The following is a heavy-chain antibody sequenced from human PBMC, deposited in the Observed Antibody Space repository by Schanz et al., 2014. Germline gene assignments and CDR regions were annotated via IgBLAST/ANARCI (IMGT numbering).Heavy chain of an antibody. CDR1: GGTFSSYT. Sequence: QVQLVQSGAEVKKPGSSVKVSCKASGGTFSSYTISWVRQAPGQGLEWMGRIIPSLGLAKYEQKFQDKVTITADKSTSTAYMELTSLRSEDTAVYYCARDGVDAAAGGNYWGQGTLVIVSS. D-gene: IGHD6-13*01. J-gene: IGHJ4*02. CDR3: ARDGVDAAAGGNY. V-gene: IGHV1-69*08. CDR2: IIPSLGLA.